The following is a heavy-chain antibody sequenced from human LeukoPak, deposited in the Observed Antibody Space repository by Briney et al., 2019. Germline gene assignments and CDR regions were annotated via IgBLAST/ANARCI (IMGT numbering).Heavy chain of an antibody. Sequence: SETLSLTCTVSGGSISSYYWSWIRQPPGKGLEWIGYIYYSGSTNYNPSLKSRVTISVDTSKNQFSLKLSSVTAADTAVYYCARDPPGSSGYDYWGQGILVTVSS. V-gene: IGHV4-59*01. CDR1: GGSISSYY. D-gene: IGHD5-12*01. CDR2: IYYSGST. J-gene: IGHJ4*02. CDR3: ARDPPGSSGYDY.